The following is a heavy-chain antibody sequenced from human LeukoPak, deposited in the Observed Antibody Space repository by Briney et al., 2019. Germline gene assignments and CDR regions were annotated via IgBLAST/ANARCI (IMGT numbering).Heavy chain of an antibody. D-gene: IGHD2-2*01. Sequence: ASETLSLTCTVSGGSISSGGYSWSWIRQPPGKGLEWIGYIYYSGRTYYNSSLESRVTMSIDTSKNQFSLKLSSVIAADTAVYSCARGLAAMNWFDPWGQGTLVTVSS. CDR1: GGSISSGGYS. CDR3: ARGLAAMNWFDP. V-gene: IGHV4-30-4*08. J-gene: IGHJ5*02. CDR2: IYYSGRT.